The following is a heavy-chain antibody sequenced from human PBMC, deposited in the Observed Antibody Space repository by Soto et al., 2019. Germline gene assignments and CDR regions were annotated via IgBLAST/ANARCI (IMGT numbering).Heavy chain of an antibody. D-gene: IGHD3-16*02. CDR1: GYTFTSYG. CDR3: ARDPIYDYVWGSYRTNWFDP. J-gene: IGHJ5*02. Sequence: QVQLVQSGAEVKKPEASVKVSCKASGYTFTSYGISWVRQAPGQGLESMGWISAYNGNTNYAQKLQGRVTMTTDTSTSTAYMELRSLRSDDTAVYYCARDPIYDYVWGSYRTNWFDPWGQGTLVTVSS. V-gene: IGHV1-18*01. CDR2: ISAYNGNT.